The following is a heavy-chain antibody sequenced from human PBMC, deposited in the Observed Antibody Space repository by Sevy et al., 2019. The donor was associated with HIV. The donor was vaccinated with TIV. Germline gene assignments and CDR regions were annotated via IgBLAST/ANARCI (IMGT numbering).Heavy chain of an antibody. CDR2: IYSGGST. Sequence: GGSLRLSCAASGFAVSSNYMSWVRQAPGKGLEWVSIIYSGGSTDYDDSVWVRFTISRDNSKNKQSLQMNTLRAEDTAVYDCARARADDYVGGNYGQPLDYWGHGTLVTVSS. CDR1: GFAVSSNY. V-gene: IGHV3-66*01. J-gene: IGHJ4*01. CDR3: ARARADDYVGGNYGQPLDY. D-gene: IGHD3-16*01.